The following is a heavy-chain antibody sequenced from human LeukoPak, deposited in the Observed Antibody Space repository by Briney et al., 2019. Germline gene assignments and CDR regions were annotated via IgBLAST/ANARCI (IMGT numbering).Heavy chain of an antibody. Sequence: SETLSPTCAVYGGSFSGYYWSWIRQPPGKGLEWIGEINHSGSTNYNPSLKSRVTISVDTSKNQFSLKLSSVTAADTAVYYCARADILTGYYAVGYWGQGTLVTVSS. CDR2: INHSGST. V-gene: IGHV4-34*01. CDR3: ARADILTGYYAVGY. CDR1: GGSFSGYY. D-gene: IGHD3-9*01. J-gene: IGHJ4*02.